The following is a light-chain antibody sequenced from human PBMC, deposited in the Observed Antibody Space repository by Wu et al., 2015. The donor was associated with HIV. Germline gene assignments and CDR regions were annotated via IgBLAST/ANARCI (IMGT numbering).Light chain of an antibody. Sequence: EIVLTQSPGTLSLSPGERATLSCRASQSISSSYLAWYQQKPGQAPRLLIYGASSRATGIPDRFTGSGSGTDFTLTINRLEPEDFAVYFCQQYGSSLFTFGPGTKVDMK. V-gene: IGKV3-20*01. CDR2: GAS. J-gene: IGKJ3*01. CDR3: QQYGSSLFT. CDR1: QSISSSY.